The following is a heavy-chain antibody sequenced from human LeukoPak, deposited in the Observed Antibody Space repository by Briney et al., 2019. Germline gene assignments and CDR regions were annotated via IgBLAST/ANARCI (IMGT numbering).Heavy chain of an antibody. V-gene: IGHV3-23*01. CDR3: ARPLGYTGSGTYYGY. D-gene: IGHD3-10*01. CDR1: GFNFNMFA. J-gene: IGHJ4*02. Sequence: GGSLRLSCSGTGFNFNMFAIHWVRQAPGKGLEWVSGLSRGGGTTNYADSVKGRFTISRDNAKNSLYLQMNSLRAEDTAIYYCARPLGYTGSGTYYGYWGQGTLVTVSS. CDR2: LSRGGGTT.